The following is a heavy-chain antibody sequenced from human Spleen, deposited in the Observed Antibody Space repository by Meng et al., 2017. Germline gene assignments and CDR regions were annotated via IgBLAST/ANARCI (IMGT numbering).Heavy chain of an antibody. J-gene: IGHJ4*02. CDR3: ARGSTGWSTDYDY. V-gene: IGHV4-30-4*01. D-gene: IGHD6-19*01. CDR2: IYHGGGT. CDR1: GDSISSDYF. Sequence: QVQLQESGPGLVKPSQTLSLTCTVSGDSISSDYFWSWIRQPPGKGLEWIGYIYHGGGTDYNPSLRSRVTISVDTSKNQFSLKLSSVTAADTAVYYCARGSTGWSTDYDYWGQGTLVTVSS.